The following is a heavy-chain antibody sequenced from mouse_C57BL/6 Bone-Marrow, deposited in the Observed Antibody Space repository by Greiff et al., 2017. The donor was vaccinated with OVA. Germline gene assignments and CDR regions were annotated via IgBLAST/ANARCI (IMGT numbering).Heavy chain of an antibody. CDR3: ARPSYDYPFAY. V-gene: IGHV4-1*01. CDR2: INPDSSTI. CDR1: GVDFSRYW. D-gene: IGHD2-4*01. Sequence: AAEGVDFSRYWMSWVRRAPGKGLEWIGEINPDSSTINYAPSLKDKFIISRDNAKNTLYLQMSKVRSEDTALYYCARPSYDYPFAYWGQGTLVTVSA. J-gene: IGHJ3*01.